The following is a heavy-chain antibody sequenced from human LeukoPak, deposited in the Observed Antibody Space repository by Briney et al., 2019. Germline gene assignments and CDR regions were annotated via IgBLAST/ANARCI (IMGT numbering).Heavy chain of an antibody. V-gene: IGHV3-20*04. D-gene: IGHD6-19*01. CDR3: AREGSGSDYYYYYMDV. CDR2: INWNGGST. J-gene: IGHJ6*03. Sequence: GGSLRLSCAASGFTFDDYGMSWVRQAPGKGLEWVSGINWNGGSTGYADSVKGRFTISGDNAKNSLYLQMNSLRAEDTALYYCAREGSGSDYYYYYMDVWGKGTTVTVSS. CDR1: GFTFDDYG.